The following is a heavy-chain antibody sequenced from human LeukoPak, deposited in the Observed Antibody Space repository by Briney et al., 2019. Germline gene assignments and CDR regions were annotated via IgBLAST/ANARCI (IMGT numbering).Heavy chain of an antibody. CDR1: GYTFTGYY. J-gene: IGHJ4*02. D-gene: IGHD6-19*01. Sequence: ASVKVSCKASGYTFTGYYMHWVRQAPGQGLEWMGWINPNSGGTNYAQKFQGRVTMTRDTSISTAYMELSRLRSDDTAVYYCARGGGSGWYCRVVHYFDYWGQGTLVTVSS. CDR3: ARGGGSGWYCRVVHYFDY. CDR2: INPNSGGT. V-gene: IGHV1-2*02.